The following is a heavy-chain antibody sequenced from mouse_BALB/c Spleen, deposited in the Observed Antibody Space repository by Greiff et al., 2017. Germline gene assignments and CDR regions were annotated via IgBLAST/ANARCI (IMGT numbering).Heavy chain of an antibody. CDR1: GFTFSSFG. CDR3: ARSTRLMDY. V-gene: IGHV5-17*02. CDR2: ISSGSSTI. J-gene: IGHJ4*01. Sequence: EVHLVESGGGLVQPGGSRKLSCAASGFTFSSFGMHWVRQAPEKGLEWVAYISSGSSTIYYADTVKGRFTISRDNPKNTLFLQMTSLRSEDTAMYYCARSTRLMDYWGQGTSVTVSS.